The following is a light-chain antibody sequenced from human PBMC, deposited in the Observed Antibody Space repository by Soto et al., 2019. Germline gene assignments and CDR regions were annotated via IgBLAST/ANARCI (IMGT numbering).Light chain of an antibody. CDR2: DVS. J-gene: IGLJ2*01. CDR3: SSYTSGSTLV. V-gene: IGLV2-14*03. Sequence: QSVLTQPASVSGSTGQSITISCTGTSSDVGGYNYVSWYQHHPGKAPKLTIYDVSNRPSGVSNRFSGSKSGDTASLTISGLQAEDEADYYCSSYTSGSTLVFGGGTQLTVL. CDR1: SSDVGGYNY.